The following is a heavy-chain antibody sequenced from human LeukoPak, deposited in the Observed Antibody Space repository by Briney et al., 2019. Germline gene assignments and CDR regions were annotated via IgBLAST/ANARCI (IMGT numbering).Heavy chain of an antibody. CDR1: GGSISSYY. J-gene: IGHJ3*02. CDR3: AREPRITIFGVAPYAFDI. V-gene: IGHV4-59*01. Sequence: SETLSLTCTVSGGSISSYYWSWIRQPPGKGLEWIGYIYYSGSTNYNPSLKSRVTISVDTSKNQFSLKLSSVTAADTAVYYCAREPRITIFGVAPYAFDIWGQGTMVTVSS. D-gene: IGHD3-3*01. CDR2: IYYSGST.